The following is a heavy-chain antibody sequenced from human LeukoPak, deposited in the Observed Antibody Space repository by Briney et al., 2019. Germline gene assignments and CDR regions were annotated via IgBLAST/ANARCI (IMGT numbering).Heavy chain of an antibody. D-gene: IGHD6-6*01. V-gene: IGHV1-2*02. CDR1: GYTFTGYY. J-gene: IGHJ5*02. Sequence: ASVKVSCKASGYTFTGYYMHWVRQAPGQGLEWMGWINPNSGGTNYAQKFQGRVTMTRDTSISTAYMELSRLRPDDTAVYYCARDKGAARPDLWFDPWGQGTLVTVSS. CDR2: INPNSGGT. CDR3: ARDKGAARPDLWFDP.